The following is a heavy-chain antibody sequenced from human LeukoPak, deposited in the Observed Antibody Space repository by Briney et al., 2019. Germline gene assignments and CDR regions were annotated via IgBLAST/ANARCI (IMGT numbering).Heavy chain of an antibody. CDR1: GFTVSSYA. V-gene: IGHV3-23*01. Sequence: GSLRLSCAASGFTVSSYAMTWVRRAPGKGLEWVSAIGYSAGDTYYADSVKGRFTISRDNSMNTLYLQMSSLRADDTALYYCAKDDDGHHHGVDHWGQGTLVTVSS. J-gene: IGHJ4*02. CDR2: IGYSAGDT. CDR3: AKDDDGHHHGVDH. D-gene: IGHD4-17*01.